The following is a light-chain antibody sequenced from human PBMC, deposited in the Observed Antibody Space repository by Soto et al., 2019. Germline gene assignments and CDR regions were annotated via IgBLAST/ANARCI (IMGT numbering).Light chain of an antibody. Sequence: IQTTQSPSTLSASVGDRVTITCRASQSISSWLAWYQQKPGKAPKLLIYDASSLESGVPSRVSGSGSGTEFTLTISSLQPDDFATDYCQQYNSYSFGGGTKVEIK. CDR3: QQYNSYS. V-gene: IGKV1-5*01. CDR1: QSISSW. J-gene: IGKJ4*01. CDR2: DAS.